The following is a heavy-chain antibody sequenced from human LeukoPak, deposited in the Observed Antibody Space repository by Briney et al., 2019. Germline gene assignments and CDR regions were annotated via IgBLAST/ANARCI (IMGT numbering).Heavy chain of an antibody. Sequence: GGSLRLSCAASGFTFSSYEMNWVRQAPGKGLDWVSYISSSGNTIYYADSLKGRFTISRDNAKNSLYLQMNSLRAEDTAVYYCARKGSSGWYLEYFDYWGQGALVTVST. CDR3: ARKGSSGWYLEYFDY. CDR2: ISSSGNTI. CDR1: GFTFSSYE. V-gene: IGHV3-48*03. D-gene: IGHD6-19*01. J-gene: IGHJ4*02.